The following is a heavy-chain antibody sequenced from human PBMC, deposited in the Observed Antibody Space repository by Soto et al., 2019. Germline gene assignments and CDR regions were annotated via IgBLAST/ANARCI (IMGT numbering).Heavy chain of an antibody. CDR3: ARRLSLEFDP. V-gene: IGHV4-30-4*01. D-gene: IGHD3-10*01. Sequence: SETLSLTCTVSGGSISSGDYYWSWIRQPPGKGLEWIGYIYYSGSTYYNPSLKSRVTISVDTSKNQFSLKLSSVTAADTAVYYCARRLSLEFDPWGQGTLVTVPS. J-gene: IGHJ5*02. CDR2: IYYSGST. CDR1: GGSISSGDYY.